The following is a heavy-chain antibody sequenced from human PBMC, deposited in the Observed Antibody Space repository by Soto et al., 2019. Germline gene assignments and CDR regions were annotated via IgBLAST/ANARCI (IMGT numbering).Heavy chain of an antibody. CDR2: IYWDDDK. CDR1: GFSLTTSGVG. CDR3: ARRLHGWHIGTYDGY. Sequence: QITLNESGPTLVKPTQTLTLTCTFSGFSLTTSGVGVGWIRQPPGKALEWLALIYWDDDKRYSPSLRNRLTHTKDTSKNQVGLTMDNMDPVDTATYYCARRLHGWHIGTYDGYWGQGILVTVSS. J-gene: IGHJ4*02. V-gene: IGHV2-5*02. D-gene: IGHD2-21*01.